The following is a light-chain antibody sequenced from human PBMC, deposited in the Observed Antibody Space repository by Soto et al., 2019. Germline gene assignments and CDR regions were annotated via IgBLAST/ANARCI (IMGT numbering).Light chain of an antibody. V-gene: IGLV2-14*01. Sequence: QSVLTQPASVSGSPGQSITISCTGTSSDVDGYNYVSWYQQHPGKAPKLMIYEVSNRPSRVSNRFSGSKSGNTASLTISGLQAEDEADYYCRSYTGSSTSYVFGTGTKVTVL. J-gene: IGLJ1*01. CDR2: EVS. CDR1: SSDVDGYNY. CDR3: RSYTGSSTSYV.